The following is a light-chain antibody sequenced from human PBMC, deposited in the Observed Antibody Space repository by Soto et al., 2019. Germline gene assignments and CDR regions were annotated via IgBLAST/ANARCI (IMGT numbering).Light chain of an antibody. CDR1: QGIRND. CDR2: AAS. V-gene: IGKV1-17*02. Sequence: DIQMTQSPSSLSASVGDRVTITCRASQGIRNDLVWYQQKPAKAPKRLIDAASILQSGVPSRFSGSGSGTEFTLTISKLEAEDSASYYCLQHNSYPLSFGGGTKVEIK. CDR3: LQHNSYPLS. J-gene: IGKJ4*01.